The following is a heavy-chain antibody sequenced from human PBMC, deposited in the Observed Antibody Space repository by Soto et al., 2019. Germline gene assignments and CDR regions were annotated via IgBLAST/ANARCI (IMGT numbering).Heavy chain of an antibody. J-gene: IGHJ4*02. CDR3: ARLGNEYDSGPLFYFKF. D-gene: IGHD3-10*01. CDR1: GFTFSSYA. V-gene: IGHV3-23*01. Sequence: GGSLRLSCAASGFTFSSYAMSWVRQAPGKGLEWVSAISGSGGSTYYADSVKGRFTISRDNSKNTLYLQMNSLRAEDTAVYYCARLGNEYDSGPLFYFKFWGPGTLVTVSS. CDR2: ISGSGGST.